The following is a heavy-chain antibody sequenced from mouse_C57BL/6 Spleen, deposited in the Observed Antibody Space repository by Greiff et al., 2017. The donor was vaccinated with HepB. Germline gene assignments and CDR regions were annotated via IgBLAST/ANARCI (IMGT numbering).Heavy chain of an antibody. J-gene: IGHJ4*01. D-gene: IGHD1-1*01. V-gene: IGHV1-55*01. CDR1: GYTFTSYW. CDR3: ARCYYYGTYAMDY. CDR2: IYPGSGST. Sequence: QVQLQQPGAELVKPGASVKMSCKASGYTFTSYWITWVKQRPGQGLEWIGDIYPGSGSTNYNEKFKSKATLTVDTSSSPAYMQLSSLTSEDSAVYYCARCYYYGTYAMDYWGQGTSVTVSS.